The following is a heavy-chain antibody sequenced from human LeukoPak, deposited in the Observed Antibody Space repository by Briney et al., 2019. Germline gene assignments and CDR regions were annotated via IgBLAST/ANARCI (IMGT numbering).Heavy chain of an antibody. D-gene: IGHD5-24*01. Sequence: GGSLSLSCAASGFTVSSNYMSWVRQPPGKGLEWVSVIYSGGSTNYTHSVKGRFTISGDNSKNTLYLQMNSLRAADTAVYYCAIAWDGYNSLDYWGQGTLVTVSS. CDR1: GFTVSSNY. V-gene: IGHV3-53*01. J-gene: IGHJ4*02. CDR3: AIAWDGYNSLDY. CDR2: IYSGGST.